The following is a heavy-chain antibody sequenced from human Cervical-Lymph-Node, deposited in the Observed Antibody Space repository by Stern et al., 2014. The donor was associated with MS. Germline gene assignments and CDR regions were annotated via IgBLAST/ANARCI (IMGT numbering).Heavy chain of an antibody. CDR2: ISSSSSTI. J-gene: IGHJ5*02. D-gene: IGHD1-14*01. Sequence: EVQLVESGGGLVQPGGSLRLSCAASGFTFSSSSMNWVRQAPGKGLEWVSYISSSSSTIYYADSVKGRFTISRDKAKNSLYLQMNSLRDEDTAVYYCAREDELGGTAWGQGTLVTVSS. CDR3: AREDELGGTA. V-gene: IGHV3-48*02. CDR1: GFTFSSSS.